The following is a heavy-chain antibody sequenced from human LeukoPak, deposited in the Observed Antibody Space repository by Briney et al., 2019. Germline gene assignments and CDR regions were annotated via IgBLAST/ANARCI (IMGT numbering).Heavy chain of an antibody. CDR1: GGSISSYY. CDR2: IYYSGST. D-gene: IGHD5-24*01. CDR3: ARWEMAGYYYYMDV. V-gene: IGHV4-59*01. Sequence: PSETLSLTCTVSGGSISSYYWSWIRQPPGKGLEWIGYIYYSGSTNYNPSLKSRVTISVDTSKNQFSLKLSSVTAADTAVYYCARWEMAGYYYYMDVWGKGTTVTVSS. J-gene: IGHJ6*03.